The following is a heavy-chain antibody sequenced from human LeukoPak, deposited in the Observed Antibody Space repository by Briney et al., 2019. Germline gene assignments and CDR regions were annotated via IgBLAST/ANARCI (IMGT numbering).Heavy chain of an antibody. J-gene: IGHJ4*02. Sequence: GGSLRLSCAASGFTVRSNYMSWVRQAPGQGLEWVSVIYSGGSTYYADSVKGRFTISRDNSKNTLYLQMNSLRAEDTAVYYCARGYSYGPPLYFDYWGQGTLVTVSS. CDR3: ARGYSYGPPLYFDY. V-gene: IGHV3-66*01. D-gene: IGHD5-18*01. CDR1: GFTVRSNY. CDR2: IYSGGST.